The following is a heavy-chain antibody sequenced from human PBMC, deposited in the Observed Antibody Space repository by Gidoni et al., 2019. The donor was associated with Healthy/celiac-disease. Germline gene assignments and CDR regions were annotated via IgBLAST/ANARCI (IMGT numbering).Heavy chain of an antibody. Sequence: EVQQVEPGGGLVKPGGPMRLSCAASGCTFSSYSMNWLRQAPGKGLEWVSSISSSISYIYYADSVKVRFTIARDNAKNSLYLQMNSLRAEDTAVYYCASSSRAGGGAFDIWGQGTMVTVSS. CDR1: GCTFSSYS. J-gene: IGHJ3*02. CDR3: ASSSRAGGGAFDI. V-gene: IGHV3-21*01. CDR2: ISSSISYI.